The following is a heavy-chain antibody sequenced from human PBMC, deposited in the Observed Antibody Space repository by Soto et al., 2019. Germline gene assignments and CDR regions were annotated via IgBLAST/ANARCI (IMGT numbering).Heavy chain of an antibody. CDR1: GFTFSSYG. J-gene: IGHJ4*02. V-gene: IGHV3-33*01. CDR2: IWYDGSNK. D-gene: IGHD2-15*01. Sequence: PGGSLRLSCAASGFTFSSYGMHWVRQAPGKGLEWVAVIWYDGSNKYYADSVKGRFTISRDNSKNTLYLQMNSLRAEDTAVHYCARDSGPGYCSGGSCYVDYWGQGTLVTVSS. CDR3: ARDSGPGYCSGGSCYVDY.